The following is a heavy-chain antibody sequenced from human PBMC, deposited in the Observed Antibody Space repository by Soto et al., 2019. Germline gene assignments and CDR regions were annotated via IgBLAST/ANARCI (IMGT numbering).Heavy chain of an antibody. Sequence: GASVKVSCKSSGYTFTSYAMHWVRQAPGQRLEWMGWINAGNGNTKYSQKFQGRVTITRDTSASTAYMELSSLRSEDTAVYYCASGGPMDDAFDIWGQGTMVTVSS. CDR2: INAGNGNT. V-gene: IGHV1-3*01. CDR3: ASGGPMDDAFDI. J-gene: IGHJ3*02. D-gene: IGHD3-10*01. CDR1: GYTFTSYA.